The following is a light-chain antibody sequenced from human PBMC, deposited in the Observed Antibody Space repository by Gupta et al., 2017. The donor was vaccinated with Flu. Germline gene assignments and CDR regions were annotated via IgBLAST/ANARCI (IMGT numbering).Light chain of an antibody. Sequence: AIQMTQSPSSLSASVGDRVTITCRASQEIRNELGWYLQKPGKAPKPLIYAASSVQSGVPSRFSGSGSGTDFTLTISSLQPEDFATYYWLQDYNYPLIFGGGTKVEI. V-gene: IGKV1-6*01. CDR1: QEIRNE. J-gene: IGKJ4*01. CDR3: LQDYNYPLI. CDR2: AAS.